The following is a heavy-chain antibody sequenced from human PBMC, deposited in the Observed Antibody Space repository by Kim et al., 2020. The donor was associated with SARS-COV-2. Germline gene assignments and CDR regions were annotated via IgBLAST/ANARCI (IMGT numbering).Heavy chain of an antibody. Sequence: SETLSLTCTVSGGSVSSGSYYWSWIRQPPGKGLEWIGYIYYSGSTNYNPSLKSRVTISVDTSKNQFSLKLSSVTAADTAVYYCASQGGNSNPFAYWGEGT. CDR2: IYYSGST. CDR1: GGSVSSGSYY. CDR3: ASQGGNSNPFAY. V-gene: IGHV4-61*01. J-gene: IGHJ4*02. D-gene: IGHD4-4*01.